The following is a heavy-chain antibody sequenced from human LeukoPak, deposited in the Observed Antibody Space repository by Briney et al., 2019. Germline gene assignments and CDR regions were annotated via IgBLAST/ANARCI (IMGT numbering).Heavy chain of an antibody. J-gene: IGHJ4*02. V-gene: IGHV3-11*01. Sequence: PGGSLRLSCAASGVTFSDYYMSWIRQAPGKGLERGSYISSSGSTIYYAASLTRRFTISMDNAKNSLYLQMNTLRAEDTAVYYCARTVLRYFPGGRYYFDYWGQGTLVTVSS. CDR2: ISSSGSTI. CDR1: GVTFSDYY. D-gene: IGHD3-9*01. CDR3: ARTVLRYFPGGRYYFDY.